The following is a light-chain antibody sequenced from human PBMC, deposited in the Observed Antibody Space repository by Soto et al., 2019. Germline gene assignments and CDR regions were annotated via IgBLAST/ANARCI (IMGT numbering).Light chain of an antibody. CDR1: QSVSSN. J-gene: IGKJ5*01. CDR3: QQDSNWPPIT. V-gene: IGKV3-15*01. Sequence: EIVMTQSPATLSVSPGERATLSCRASQSVSSNLAWYQQKPGQAPRLLIYGASTRANGIPARFSGSGSVTEFTHTINSLLSEDYAVYYCQQDSNWPPITFGHGTRLESK. CDR2: GAS.